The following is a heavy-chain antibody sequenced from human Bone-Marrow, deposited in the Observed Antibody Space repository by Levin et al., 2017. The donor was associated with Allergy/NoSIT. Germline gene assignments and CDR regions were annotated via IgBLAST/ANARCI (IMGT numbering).Heavy chain of an antibody. J-gene: IGHJ6*02. D-gene: IGHD6-13*01. CDR2: IFYSGRT. Sequence: SETLSLTCTVSGDSISTSTYYWGWIRQPPGKGLEWIGTIFYSGRTYYNPSLESRVTISIDTSKNQFSLRLSSVTAADTAIYYCGRPFIAAAGTLSYGRDVWGQGTTVTVSS. CDR1: GDSISTSTYY. V-gene: IGHV4-39*01. CDR3: GRPFIAAAGTLSYGRDV.